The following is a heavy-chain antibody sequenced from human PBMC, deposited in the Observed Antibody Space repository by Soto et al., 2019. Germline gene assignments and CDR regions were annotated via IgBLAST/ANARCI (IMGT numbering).Heavy chain of an antibody. CDR2: INPSGGGT. CDR3: ARDKPFSAGY. CDR1: GYTFLDFY. V-gene: IGHV1-46*01. Sequence: QVQLVQSGTEVKKPGASVKVSCKASGYTFLDFYIHWVRQAPGQGLEWMGFINPSGGGTTYAQKFQGRLTMTRDTSTSTVYMELICLRSEDTAIYYCARDKPFSAGYWGQGTLVT. D-gene: IGHD3-3*02. J-gene: IGHJ4*02.